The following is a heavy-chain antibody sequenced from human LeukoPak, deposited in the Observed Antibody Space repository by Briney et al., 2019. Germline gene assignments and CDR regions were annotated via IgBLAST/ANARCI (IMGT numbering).Heavy chain of an antibody. CDR3: ARDRDSSGWYGYYFDY. J-gene: IGHJ4*02. V-gene: IGHV3-7*01. CDR1: GFRFTTYW. Sequence: PGGSLRLSCAASGFRFTTYWMSWVRQAPGKGREWVANIKEDGSDKYYVDSVRGRFTISRDNAKNSLYLQMSSLRAEDTAVYYCARDRDSSGWYGYYFDYWGQGTLVTASS. D-gene: IGHD6-19*01. CDR2: IKEDGSDK.